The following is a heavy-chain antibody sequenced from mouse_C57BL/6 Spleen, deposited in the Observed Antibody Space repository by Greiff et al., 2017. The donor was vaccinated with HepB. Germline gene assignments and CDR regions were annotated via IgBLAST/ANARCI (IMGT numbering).Heavy chain of an antibody. Sequence: QVQLQQPGAELVMPGASVKLSCKASGYTFTSYWMHWVKQRPGQGLEWIGEIDPSDSYTNYNQKFKGKSTLTVDKSSSTAYMQLSSLTSEDSAVYYCASGGSDYYAMDYWGQGTSVTVSS. J-gene: IGHJ4*01. CDR2: IDPSDSYT. D-gene: IGHD1-1*01. CDR1: GYTFTSYW. V-gene: IGHV1-69*01. CDR3: ASGGSDYYAMDY.